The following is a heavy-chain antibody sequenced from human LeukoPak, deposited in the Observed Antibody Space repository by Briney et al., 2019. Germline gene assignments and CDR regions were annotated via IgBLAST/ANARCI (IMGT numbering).Heavy chain of an antibody. V-gene: IGHV4-34*01. D-gene: IGHD3-9*01. Sequence: WVRQPPGKGLEWIGEINHSGSTNYNPSLKSRVTISVDTSKNQFSLKLSSVTAADTAVYYCARGLRYFDWLSKPRYYFDYWGQGTLVTVSS. CDR3: ARGLRYFDWLSKPRYYFDY. CDR2: INHSGST. J-gene: IGHJ4*02.